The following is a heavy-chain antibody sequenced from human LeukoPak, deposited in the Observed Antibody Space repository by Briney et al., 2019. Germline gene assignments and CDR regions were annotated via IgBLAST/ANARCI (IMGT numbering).Heavy chain of an antibody. J-gene: IGHJ4*02. D-gene: IGHD3-3*01. V-gene: IGHV3-74*01. CDR3: AKKTYYDFWSGPFDY. CDR2: INSDGSST. CDR1: GFTFSSYW. Sequence: GGSLRLSCAASGFTFSSYWMHWVRQAPGKGLVWVSRINSDGSSTSYADSVKGRFTISRDNAKNTLYLQMNSLRAEDTAVYYCAKKTYYDFWSGPFDYWGQGTLVTVSS.